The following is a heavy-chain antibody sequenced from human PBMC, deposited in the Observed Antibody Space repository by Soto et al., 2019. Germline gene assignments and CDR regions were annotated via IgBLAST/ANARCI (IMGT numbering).Heavy chain of an antibody. CDR1: GYTFTSYA. CDR2: INAGNGNT. D-gene: IGHD3-16*01. CDR3: ARDTFRVLGNNFDY. V-gene: IGHV1-3*01. Sequence: ASVKVSCKASGYTFTSYAMHWVRQAPGQRLEWMGWINAGNGNTKYSQKFQGRVTITRDTSASTAYMELSSLRSEDTAVYYCARDTFRVLGNNFDYWGQGTLVTVSS. J-gene: IGHJ4*02.